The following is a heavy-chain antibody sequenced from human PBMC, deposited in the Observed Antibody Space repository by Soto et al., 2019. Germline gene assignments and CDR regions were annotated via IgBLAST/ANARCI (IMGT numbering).Heavy chain of an antibody. J-gene: IGHJ4*02. CDR2: IIPILGIA. CDR3: ASAPGAVAVLY. Sequence: SVKVSCKASGGTFSSYTISWVRQAPGQGLEWMGRIIPILGIANYAQKFQGRVTITADKSTSTAYMELSSLRSEDTAVYYCASAPGAVAVLYWGQGTLVTVPQ. V-gene: IGHV1-69*02. CDR1: GGTFSSYT. D-gene: IGHD6-19*01.